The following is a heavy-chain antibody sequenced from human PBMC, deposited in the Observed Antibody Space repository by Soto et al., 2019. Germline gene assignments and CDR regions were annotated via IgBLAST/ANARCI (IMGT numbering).Heavy chain of an antibody. CDR2: INPNSGGT. CDR1: GYTFTGYY. CDR3: ARFWCSSTSCHLNWFDP. V-gene: IGHV1-2*02. J-gene: IGHJ5*02. Sequence: QVQLVQSGAEVKKPGASVKVSCKASGYTFTGYYMHWVRQAPGQGLEWMGWINPNSGGTNYAQKFQGRVTMTRDTSISTAYMELSRLRSDDTAVYYCARFWCSSTSCHLNWFDPWGQGTLVTVSS. D-gene: IGHD2-2*01.